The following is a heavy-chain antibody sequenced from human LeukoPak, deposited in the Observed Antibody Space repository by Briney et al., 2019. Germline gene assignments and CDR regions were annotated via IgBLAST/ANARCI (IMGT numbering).Heavy chain of an antibody. D-gene: IGHD3-10*01. CDR3: AGLLYGSGSYYLDY. Sequence: PSQTLSLTCTVSGGSISSGDYYWSWIRQPPGKGLEWIGYIYYSGSTYYNPSLKSRVTISVDTSKNQFSLKLSSVTAADTAVYYCAGLLYGSGSYYLDYWGQGTLATVSS. V-gene: IGHV4-30-4*01. J-gene: IGHJ4*02. CDR1: GGSISSGDYY. CDR2: IYYSGST.